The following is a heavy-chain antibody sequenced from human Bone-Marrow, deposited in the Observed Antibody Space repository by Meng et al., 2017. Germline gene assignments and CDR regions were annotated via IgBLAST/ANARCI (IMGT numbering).Heavy chain of an antibody. J-gene: IGHJ4*02. V-gene: IGHV4-4*02. Sequence: QLQDPALGLVRASVPLSPTCAVSGGSNSSRNWWSWVPQPPGKGLEWIGEIYHSGSTNYNPSLKSRVTISVDKSKNQFSLKLSSVTAADTAVYYCAIEYSSGIDYWGQGTLVTVSS. CDR2: IYHSGST. CDR1: GGSNSSRNW. D-gene: IGHD6-19*01. CDR3: AIEYSSGIDY.